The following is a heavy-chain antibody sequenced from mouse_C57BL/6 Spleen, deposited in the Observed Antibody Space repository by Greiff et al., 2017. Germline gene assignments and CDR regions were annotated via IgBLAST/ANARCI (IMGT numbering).Heavy chain of an antibody. CDR3: ARSRKNGSPFAY. J-gene: IGHJ3*01. CDR1: GYTFTDYN. V-gene: IGHV1-18*01. CDR2: INPNNGGT. Sequence: EVKLQESGPELVKPGASVKIPCKASGYTFTDYNMDWVKQSHGKSLEWIGDINPNNGGTIYNQKFKGKATLTVDKSSSTAYMELRSLTSEDTAVYYCARSRKNGSPFAYWGQGTLVTVSA. D-gene: IGHD1-1*01.